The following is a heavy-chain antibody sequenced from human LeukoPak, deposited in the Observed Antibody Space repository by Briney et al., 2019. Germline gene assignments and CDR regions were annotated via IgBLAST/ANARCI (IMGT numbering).Heavy chain of an antibody. V-gene: IGHV3-23*01. CDR3: AKLNNGYYRGAIDY. CDR1: GFIFNNYA. J-gene: IGHJ4*02. CDR2: IGISGDST. D-gene: IGHD3-22*01. Sequence: GGSLRLSCAASGFIFNNYALNWVRQAPGRWLEWVSVIGISGDSTYYADSVKGRFTISRDNSKSTLSLQMNSLRGEDTAVYYCAKLNNGYYRGAIDYWGQGTLVTVSS.